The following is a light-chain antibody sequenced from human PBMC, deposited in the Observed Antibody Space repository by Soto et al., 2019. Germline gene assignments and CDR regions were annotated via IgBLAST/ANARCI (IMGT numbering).Light chain of an antibody. CDR3: QEYDKSRFI. Sequence: EIVLTQSPGTLSLSPGERATLSCRASQSVSSDFLAWYQQKPGQAPRLLIYGASSRATGIPDRFSGSGSGTYFTLTISTLEPDDLEVYYGQEYDKSRFIFGPGTKVDIK. J-gene: IGKJ3*01. V-gene: IGKV3-20*01. CDR1: QSVSSDF. CDR2: GAS.